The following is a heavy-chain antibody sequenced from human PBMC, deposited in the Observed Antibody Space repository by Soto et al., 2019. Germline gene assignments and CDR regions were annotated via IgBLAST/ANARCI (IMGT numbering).Heavy chain of an antibody. CDR3: AKGSYYYDSSGYYYFDY. CDR1: GFTFGKYW. Sequence: PGGSLRLSCVGSGFTFGKYWMDWLRQTPGKGLEWVSNINRGGGEKFYVDSVKGRFTISRDNSKNTLYLQMNSLRAEDTGVYYCAKGSYYYDSSGYYYFDYWGQGTLVTVSS. CDR2: INRGGGEK. D-gene: IGHD3-22*01. V-gene: IGHV3-7*03. J-gene: IGHJ4*02.